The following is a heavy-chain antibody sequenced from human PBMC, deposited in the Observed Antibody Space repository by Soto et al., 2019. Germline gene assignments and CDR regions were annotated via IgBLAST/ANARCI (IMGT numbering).Heavy chain of an antibody. J-gene: IGHJ3*02. V-gene: IGHV3-30-3*01. CDR2: ISYDGSNK. CDR1: GFTFSSYA. CDR3: ASCLLFDGDDAFDI. Sequence: GGSLRLSCAASGFTFSSYAMHWVRQAPGKGLEWVAVISYDGSNKYYADSVKGRFTISRDNSKNTLYLQMNSLRAEDTAVYYCASCLLFDGDDAFDIWGQGTMVTVSS. D-gene: IGHD1-26*01.